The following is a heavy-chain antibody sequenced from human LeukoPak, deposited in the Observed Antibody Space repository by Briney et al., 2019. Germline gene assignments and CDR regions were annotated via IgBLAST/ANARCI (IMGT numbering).Heavy chain of an antibody. CDR1: GGSISSYY. D-gene: IGHD4-11*01. J-gene: IGHJ4*02. V-gene: IGHV4-59*01. CDR2: IYYSGST. CDR3: ARGAYTYYFDY. Sequence: SETLSLTCTVSGGSISSYYWSWIRQPPGKGLEWIGYIYYSGSTNYNPSLKSRVTISVDTSKNQFSLKLSSVTAADTAVYYCARGAYTYYFDYWGQGTLVTASS.